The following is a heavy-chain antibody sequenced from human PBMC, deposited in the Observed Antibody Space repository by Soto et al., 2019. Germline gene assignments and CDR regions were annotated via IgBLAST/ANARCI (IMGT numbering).Heavy chain of an antibody. J-gene: IGHJ3*02. CDR3: AREIYGDYVGGAFDI. Sequence: GGSLRLSCAASGFTVSSNYMSWVRQAPGKGLEWVSVIYSGGSTYYADSVKGRFTISRDNSKNTLYLQMNSLRAEDTAVYYCAREIYGDYVGGAFDIWGQGTMVTVS. V-gene: IGHV3-66*01. CDR1: GFTVSSNY. D-gene: IGHD4-17*01. CDR2: IYSGGST.